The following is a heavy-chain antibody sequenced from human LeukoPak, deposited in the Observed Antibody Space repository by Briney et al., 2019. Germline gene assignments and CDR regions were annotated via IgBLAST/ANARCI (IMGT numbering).Heavy chain of an antibody. Sequence: PGGSLRLSCAASGFIFNTYSMSWVRQAPGKGLEWVSIISCTSETIFYADSVKGRFTISRDNAKNSLYLQMNGLRAEDTAAYYCARGATETPRWFDPWGQGTLVTVSS. CDR2: ISCTSETI. V-gene: IGHV3-21*01. CDR3: ARGATETPRWFDP. D-gene: IGHD1-1*01. J-gene: IGHJ5*02. CDR1: GFIFNTYS.